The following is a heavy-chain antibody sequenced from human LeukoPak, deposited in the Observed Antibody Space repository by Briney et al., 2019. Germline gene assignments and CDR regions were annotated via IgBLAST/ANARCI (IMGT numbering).Heavy chain of an antibody. J-gene: IGHJ6*02. Sequence: SETLSLTCTVSGGSISSYYWSWIRQPAGKGLEWIGRIYTSGSTNYSPSLKSRVTMSVDTSKNQFSLKLSSVTAADTAVYYCARALNSSGWPYYYYYGMDVWGQGTTVTVSS. CDR3: ARALNSSGWPYYYYYGMDV. V-gene: IGHV4-4*07. CDR2: IYTSGST. CDR1: GGSISSYY. D-gene: IGHD6-19*01.